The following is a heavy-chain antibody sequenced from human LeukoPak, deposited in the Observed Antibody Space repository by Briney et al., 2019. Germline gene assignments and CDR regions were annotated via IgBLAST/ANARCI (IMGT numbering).Heavy chain of an antibody. CDR2: ISSSSSTV. Sequence: GGSLRLSCAASGFIFSDYSMNWVRQAPGKGLEWVSFISSSSSTVYYADSVKGRFTISRDNSKNTLYLQMNSLRAEDTAVYYCATDRDYYDSSGYYFDYWGQGTLVTVSS. D-gene: IGHD3-22*01. CDR1: GFIFSDYS. CDR3: ATDRDYYDSSGYYFDY. V-gene: IGHV3-48*01. J-gene: IGHJ4*02.